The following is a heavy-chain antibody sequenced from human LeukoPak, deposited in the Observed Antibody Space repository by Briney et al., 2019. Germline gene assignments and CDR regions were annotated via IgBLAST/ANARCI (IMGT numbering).Heavy chain of an antibody. J-gene: IGHJ4*02. CDR3: ARGGWSVDF. Sequence: SETLSLTCTVSGGSMSNNYWSWIRQSPGKGLEWIGYIHYTGSATYNPSLKSRVTISVDTSNNHFSLKLRSVTSADTAVYYCARGGWSVDFWGQGTLVTVSS. V-gene: IGHV4-59*08. CDR1: GGSMSNNY. CDR2: IHYTGSA. D-gene: IGHD2-15*01.